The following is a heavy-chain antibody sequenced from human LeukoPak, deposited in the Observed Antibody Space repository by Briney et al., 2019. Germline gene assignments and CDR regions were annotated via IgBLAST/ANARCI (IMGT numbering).Heavy chain of an antibody. V-gene: IGHV3-13*01. J-gene: IGHJ6*02. CDR1: GFTFSSYD. Sequence: PGGSLRLSCAASGFTFSSYDMHWVRQATGKGLEWVSAIGTAGDTYYPGSVKGRFTISRENAKNSLYLQMNSLRAGDTAVYYCARDSLIGGMDVWGQGTTVTVSS. CDR2: IGTAGDT. CDR3: ARDSLIGGMDV.